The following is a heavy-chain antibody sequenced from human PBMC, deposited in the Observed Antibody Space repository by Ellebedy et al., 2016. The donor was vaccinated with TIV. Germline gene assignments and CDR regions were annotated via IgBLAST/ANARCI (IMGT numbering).Heavy chain of an antibody. Sequence: ASVKVSCXASGYTFTGYYMHWVRQAPGQGLEWLGLINPRDGSPTYAQSFQGRVSMTRDTSTSTVYMEMSGLRFEDTAVYYCARGTDMSTGVFDYWGQGALVTVSS. CDR3: ARGTDMSTGVFDY. CDR1: GYTFTGYY. V-gene: IGHV1-46*01. D-gene: IGHD3-16*01. CDR2: INPRDGSP. J-gene: IGHJ4*02.